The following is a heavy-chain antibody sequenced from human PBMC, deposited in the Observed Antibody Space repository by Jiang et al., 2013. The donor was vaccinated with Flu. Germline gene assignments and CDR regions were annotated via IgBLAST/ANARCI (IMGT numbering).Heavy chain of an antibody. V-gene: IGHV4-4*02. D-gene: IGHD2-8*02. CDR1: GDSISSSNW. CDR2: IYHSGST. CDR3: ARRAITGRLYYFDY. J-gene: IGHJ4*02. Sequence: GSGLVKPSGTLSLTCAVSGDSISSSNWWSWVRQPPGKGLEWIGEIYHSGSTNYNPSLKSRVTISVDKSKNQFSLKLSSVTAADTAVYYCARRAITGRLYYFDYWGQGTLVTVSS.